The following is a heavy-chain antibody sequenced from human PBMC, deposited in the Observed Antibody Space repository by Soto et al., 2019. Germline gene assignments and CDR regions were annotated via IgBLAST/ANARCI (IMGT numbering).Heavy chain of an antibody. V-gene: IGHV3-53*01. D-gene: IGHD1-26*01. CDR1: GFIVSSSY. J-gene: IGHJ4*02. CDR3: ARGLVGSTTAFDY. CDR2: IYTPGST. Sequence: PGGSVRLSCAASGFIVSSSYMIWVLQAPGKGLEWVSAIYTPGSTYYADSVKGRFTISRDISKNTLYLQMNSLRADDTAVYYCARGLVGSTTAFDYWGQGTLVTVSS.